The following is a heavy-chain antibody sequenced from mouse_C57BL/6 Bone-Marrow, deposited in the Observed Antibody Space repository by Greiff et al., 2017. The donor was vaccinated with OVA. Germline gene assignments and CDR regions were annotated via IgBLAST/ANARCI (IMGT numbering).Heavy chain of an antibody. CDR1: GFTFSSYA. CDR3: TRFYDIYFDY. D-gene: IGHD2-3*01. V-gene: IGHV5-9-1*02. Sequence: EVKLMESGEGLVKPGGSLKLSCAASGFTFSSYAMSWVRQTPEKRLEWVAYISSGGDYIYYADTVKGRFTISRDNARNTLYLQMSSLKSEDTAMYYCTRFYDIYFDYWGQGTTLTVSS. CDR2: ISSGGDYI. J-gene: IGHJ2*01.